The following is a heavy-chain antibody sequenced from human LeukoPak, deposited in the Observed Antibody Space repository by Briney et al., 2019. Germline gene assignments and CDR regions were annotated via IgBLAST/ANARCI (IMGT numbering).Heavy chain of an antibody. V-gene: IGHV4-39*01. CDR2: IYYSGST. D-gene: IGHD3-9*01. J-gene: IGHJ5*02. Sequence: PSETLSLTCTVSGGSISSSSYYWGWIRQPPGKGLEWIGSIYYSGSTYYNPSLKSRVTISVDTSKNQFSLKLSSVTAADTAVYYCARLADYDILTGYYNWFDPWGQGTLVTVSS. CDR1: GGSISSSSYY. CDR3: ARLADYDILTGYYNWFDP.